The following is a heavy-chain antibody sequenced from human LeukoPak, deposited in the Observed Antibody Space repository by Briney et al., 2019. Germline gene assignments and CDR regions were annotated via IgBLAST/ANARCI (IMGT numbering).Heavy chain of an antibody. CDR3: ANAYYYDSSGYYIDY. CDR2: ISYDGSNK. Sequence: PWGSLRLSCAASGFTFSSYGMHWVRQAPGKGLEWVAVISYDGSNKYYADSVKGRFTISRDNSKNTLYLQMNSLRAEDTAVYYCANAYYYDSSGYYIDYWGQGTLVTVSS. D-gene: IGHD3-22*01. J-gene: IGHJ4*02. V-gene: IGHV3-30*18. CDR1: GFTFSSYG.